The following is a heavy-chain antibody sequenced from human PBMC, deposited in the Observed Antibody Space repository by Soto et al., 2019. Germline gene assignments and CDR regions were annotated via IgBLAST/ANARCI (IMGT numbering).Heavy chain of an antibody. CDR3: AKPKFRGVVVNV. CDR2: ISNSGDT. Sequence: VELLESRGALVQPGGSLRLSCAASGFTFSSYAMYWVRQAPGKGLEWVSTISNSGDTYYADSVEGRFTISRDKSKDTVFLQMNSLRAEDTAVYYCAKPKFRGVVVNVWGEGTTVTVSS. V-gene: IGHV3-23*01. CDR1: GFTFSSYA. D-gene: IGHD3-10*01. J-gene: IGHJ6*04.